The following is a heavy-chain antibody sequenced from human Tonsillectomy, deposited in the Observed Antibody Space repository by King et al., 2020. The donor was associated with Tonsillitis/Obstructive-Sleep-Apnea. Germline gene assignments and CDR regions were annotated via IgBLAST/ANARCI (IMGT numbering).Heavy chain of an antibody. J-gene: IGHJ4*02. CDR1: GGSISSHY. Sequence: QLQESGPGLVKPSETLSLTCTVSGGSISSHYWTWIRQPPGKGLEWIGYIYYSGSTNYNPSLKSRVTISVDTSKNQFSLNLSSVTAADTAVYYCAGMNKIDYRGQGTLVTVSS. V-gene: IGHV4-59*08. CDR2: IYYSGST. D-gene: IGHD1/OR15-1a*01. CDR3: AGMNKIDY.